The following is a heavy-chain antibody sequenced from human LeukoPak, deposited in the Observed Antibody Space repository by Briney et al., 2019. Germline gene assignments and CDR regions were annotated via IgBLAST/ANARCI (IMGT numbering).Heavy chain of an antibody. J-gene: IGHJ4*02. CDR1: GGSISSYY. D-gene: IGHD3-22*01. CDR2: IYTSGST. Sequence: SETLSLTCTVSGGSISSYYWSWIRQPAGKGLEWIGRIYTSGSTNYNPSLKSRVTMSVDTSKNQFSLKLSSVTAADTAVYYCARDTPVYYDGSGTFDYWGQGTLVTVSS. CDR3: ARDTPVYYDGSGTFDY. V-gene: IGHV4-4*07.